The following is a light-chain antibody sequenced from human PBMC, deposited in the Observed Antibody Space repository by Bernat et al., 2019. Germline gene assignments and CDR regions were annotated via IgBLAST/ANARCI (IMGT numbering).Light chain of an antibody. Sequence: SYELTQPPSVSVSPGQTASITCSGDKLGDKYACWYQQKPGQSPVLVIYQDSKRPSGIPERFSGSNSGNTATLTISGTQARDEADCYCQAWDSSTHVVFGGGTKLTVL. V-gene: IGLV3-1*01. CDR1: KLGDKY. CDR3: QAWDSSTHVV. CDR2: QDS. J-gene: IGLJ2*01.